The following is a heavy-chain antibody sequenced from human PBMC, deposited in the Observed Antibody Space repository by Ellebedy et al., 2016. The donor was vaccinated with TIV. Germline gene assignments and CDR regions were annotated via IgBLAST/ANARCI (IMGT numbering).Heavy chain of an antibody. Sequence: GESLKISCAASGFSFSSYWMSWVRQAPGKGLEWVASIKQDGSEKYYVDSVKGRFTISRDNAKNSLYLQMNSLRAEDTAVYYCARGYRSTYYYYGMDVWGQGTTVTVSS. CDR2: IKQDGSEK. CDR3: ARGYRSTYYYYGMDV. CDR1: GFSFSSYW. J-gene: IGHJ6*02. V-gene: IGHV3-7*04. D-gene: IGHD6-13*01.